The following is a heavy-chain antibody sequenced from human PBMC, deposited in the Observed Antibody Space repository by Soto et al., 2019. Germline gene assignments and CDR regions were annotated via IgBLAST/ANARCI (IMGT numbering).Heavy chain of an antibody. J-gene: IGHJ6*02. CDR2: INHSGST. D-gene: IGHD4-4*01. CDR1: GGSFSGYY. V-gene: IGHV4-34*01. Sequence: LSLTCAVYGGSFSGYYWSWIRQPPGKGLEWIGEINHSGSTNYNPSLKSRVTISVDTSKNQFSLKLSSVTAADTAVYYCARSPYSNYGYYYYYYGMDVWGQGTTVTVSS. CDR3: ARSPYSNYGYYYYYYGMDV.